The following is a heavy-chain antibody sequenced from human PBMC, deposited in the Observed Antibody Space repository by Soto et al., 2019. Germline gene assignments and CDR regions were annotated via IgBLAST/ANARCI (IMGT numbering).Heavy chain of an antibody. J-gene: IGHJ4*02. CDR2: IYYSGST. V-gene: IGHV4-31*03. D-gene: IGHD2-8*02. CDR3: ARSGGLPANFAD. Sequence: SETLSLTCTVSGDSINSGANFWTWIRQHPGKGLEWIGYIYYSGSTLSNPSLTTRVAISVDTSKNQFSLKLNSVTAADTAMYYCARSGGLPANFADWGQGTLVTVSS. CDR1: GDSINSGANF.